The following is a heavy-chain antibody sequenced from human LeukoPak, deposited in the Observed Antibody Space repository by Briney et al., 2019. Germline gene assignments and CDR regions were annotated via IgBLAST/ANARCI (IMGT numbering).Heavy chain of an antibody. CDR2: ISSSGSTI. CDR1: GFTFSSYE. J-gene: IGHJ3*02. CDR3: ARDLPPSILPNALDI. D-gene: IGHD3-9*01. V-gene: IGHV3-48*03. Sequence: GGSLRLSCAASGFTFSSYEMNWVRQAPGKGLEWVSYISSSGSTIYYADSVKGQFTISRDNAKNSLYLQMNSLRAEDTAVYYCARDLPPSILPNALDIWGQGTMVTVSS.